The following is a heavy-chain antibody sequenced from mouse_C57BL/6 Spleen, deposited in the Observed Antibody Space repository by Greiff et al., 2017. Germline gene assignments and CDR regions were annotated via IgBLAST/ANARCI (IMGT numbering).Heavy chain of an antibody. J-gene: IGHJ2*01. CDR1: GYAFSSSW. V-gene: IGHV1-82*01. CDR2: IYPGDGDT. CDR3: ARGAVGFDY. Sequence: VQLQQSGPELVKPGASVKISCKASGYAFSSSWMNWVKQRPGKGLEWIGRIYPGDGDTNYNGKFKGKATLTADKSSSTAYMQLSSLTSEDSAVYFCARGAVGFDYWGQGTTLTVSS.